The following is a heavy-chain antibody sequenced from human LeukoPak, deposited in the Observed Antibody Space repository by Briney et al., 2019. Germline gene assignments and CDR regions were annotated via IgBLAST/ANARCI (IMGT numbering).Heavy chain of an antibody. CDR2: IIPIFGTA. Sequence: SVKVSCKASGGTFSSYAISWVRQAPGQGLKWMGGIIPIFGTANYAQKFQGRVTITADESTSTAYMELSSLRSEDTAVYYCSAGYCSGGSCYNYYYGMDVWGQGTTVTVSS. V-gene: IGHV1-69*13. D-gene: IGHD2-15*01. J-gene: IGHJ6*02. CDR1: GGTFSSYA. CDR3: SAGYCSGGSCYNYYYGMDV.